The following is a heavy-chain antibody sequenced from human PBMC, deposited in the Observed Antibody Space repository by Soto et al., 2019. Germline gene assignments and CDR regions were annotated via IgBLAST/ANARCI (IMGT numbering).Heavy chain of an antibody. Sequence: GGSLRLSCAASGFTFSTYSMNWVRQAPGKGLEWVSYISSSSSTIYYADSVKGRFTISRDNAKNSLYLQMNSLRDEDTAVYYCARDYGWLHHGVAYNYYGMDVWGQGTTVTVSS. CDR3: ARDYGWLHHGVAYNYYGMDV. J-gene: IGHJ6*02. D-gene: IGHD5-12*01. CDR1: GFTFSTYS. V-gene: IGHV3-48*02. CDR2: ISSSSSTI.